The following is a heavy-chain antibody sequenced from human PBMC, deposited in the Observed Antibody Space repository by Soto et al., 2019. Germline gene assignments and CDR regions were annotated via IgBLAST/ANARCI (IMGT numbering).Heavy chain of an antibody. CDR2: ISYDGSNK. D-gene: IGHD5-18*01. CDR3: AKTTHTAMAQGDWFDP. V-gene: IGHV3-30*18. Sequence: GGSLRLSCAASGFTFSSYGIHWVRQAPGKGLEGVAVISYDGSNKYYADSVKGRFTISRDNYKNTLFLQMNSLRAEDTAVYYCAKTTHTAMAQGDWFDPWGQGTLVTVSS. CDR1: GFTFSSYG. J-gene: IGHJ5*02.